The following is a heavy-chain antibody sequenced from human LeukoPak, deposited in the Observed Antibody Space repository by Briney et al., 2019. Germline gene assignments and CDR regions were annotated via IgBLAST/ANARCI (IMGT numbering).Heavy chain of an antibody. V-gene: IGHV1-18*01. D-gene: IGHD6-13*01. Sequence: ASVKVSCKASGYTFTSYGISWVRQAPGQGLEWMGWISAYNGNTNYAQKLQGRVTMTTDTSTSTAYMELTSLTSDDTAVYYCARDHQDLAASGLLDYWGQGTLVTVSS. CDR2: ISAYNGNT. J-gene: IGHJ4*02. CDR1: GYTFTSYG. CDR3: ARDHQDLAASGLLDY.